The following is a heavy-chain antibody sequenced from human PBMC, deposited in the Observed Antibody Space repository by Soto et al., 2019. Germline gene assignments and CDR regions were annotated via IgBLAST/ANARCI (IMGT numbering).Heavy chain of an antibody. CDR1: GYTFASYW. J-gene: IGHJ6*02. Sequence: LGESLKISCKGSGYTFASYWIAWVRQMPGKGLEWMGIIYPNDFDTKYSPSFQGQVTISADKSISTAYLQWDSLKASDTAMYYCARQGATSPTYHYYEMDVWGQGTLVTVSS. CDR3: ARQGATSPTYHYYEMDV. V-gene: IGHV5-51*01. CDR2: IYPNDFDT. D-gene: IGHD1-1*01.